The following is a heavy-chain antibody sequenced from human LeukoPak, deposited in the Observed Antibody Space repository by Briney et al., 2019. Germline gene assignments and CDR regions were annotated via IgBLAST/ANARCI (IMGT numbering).Heavy chain of an antibody. CDR3: ARDLTTSDN. Sequence: GGSLRLSCAASGFTFDDYGMSWVRQAPGKGLEWVSGINWSGGRTGYADSLKGRFTISRDNAKNTLHLQMNSLRDEDTALYYCARDLTTSDNWGQGTLVTVSS. CDR2: INWSGGRT. D-gene: IGHD1/OR15-1a*01. CDR1: GFTFDDYG. J-gene: IGHJ4*02. V-gene: IGHV3-20*04.